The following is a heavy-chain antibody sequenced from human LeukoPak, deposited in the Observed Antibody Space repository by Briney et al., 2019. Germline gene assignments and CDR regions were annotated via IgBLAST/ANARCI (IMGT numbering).Heavy chain of an antibody. CDR3: AKDPRHCSGGYCWDYYYYMDV. CDR1: AFTFSSNG. D-gene: IGHD2-21*02. Sequence: GGSLRLSCAASAFTFSSNGMDWVRQAPGKGLEWVAVIRFDGSDKYYADSVKGLFTISRDNSKTTLYLQMNRLRVEDTAVYYCAKDPRHCSGGYCWDYYYYMDVWGKGTTVTVSS. V-gene: IGHV3-33*06. J-gene: IGHJ6*03. CDR2: IRFDGSDK.